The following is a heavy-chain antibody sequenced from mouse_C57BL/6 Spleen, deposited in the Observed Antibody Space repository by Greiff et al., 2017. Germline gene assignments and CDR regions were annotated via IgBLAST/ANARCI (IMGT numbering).Heavy chain of an antibody. CDR2: IYPSDSET. CDR3: ARKAGAWFAY. V-gene: IGHV1-61*01. Sequence: QVQLQQPGAEPVRPGSSVKLSCKASGYTFTSYWMDWVKQRPGQGLEWIGNIYPSDSETHYNQKFKDKATLTVDKSSSTAYMQLSSLTSEDSAVYYCARKAGAWFAYWGQGTLVTVSA. D-gene: IGHD4-1*01. CDR1: GYTFTSYW. J-gene: IGHJ3*01.